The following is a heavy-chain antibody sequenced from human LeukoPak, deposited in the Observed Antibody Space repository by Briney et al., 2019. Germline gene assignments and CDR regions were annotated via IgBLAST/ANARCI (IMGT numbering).Heavy chain of an antibody. CDR3: AAVTYYDFWSGYSLRDMDV. CDR2: INHSGST. CDR1: GGSFSGYY. J-gene: IGHJ6*02. D-gene: IGHD3-3*01. Sequence: SETLSLTCAVYGGSFSGYYWSWIRQPPGKGLEWLGEINHSGSTNYNPSLKSRVTISVDTSKNQFSLKLSSVTAADTAVYYCAAVTYYDFWSGYSLRDMDVWGQGTTVTVSS. V-gene: IGHV4-34*01.